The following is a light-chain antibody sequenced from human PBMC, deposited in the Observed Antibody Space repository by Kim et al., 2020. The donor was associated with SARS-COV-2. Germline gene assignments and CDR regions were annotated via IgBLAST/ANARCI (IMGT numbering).Light chain of an antibody. CDR3: QVWDRSSDHYV. Sequence: APGKTARITCGGNNLGSKSVHWYQQKPGQAPVLVIYYDSDRPSGIPERFSGSNSGNTATLTISRVEAGDEADYYCQVWDRSSDHYVFGTGTKVTVL. V-gene: IGLV3-21*04. J-gene: IGLJ1*01. CDR2: YDS. CDR1: NLGSKS.